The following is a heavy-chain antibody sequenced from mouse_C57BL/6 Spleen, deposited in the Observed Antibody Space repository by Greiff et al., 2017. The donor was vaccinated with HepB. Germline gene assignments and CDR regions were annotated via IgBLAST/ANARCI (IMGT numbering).Heavy chain of an antibody. J-gene: IGHJ4*01. CDR2: INPNNGGT. CDR3: ARWHMGYAMDY. V-gene: IGHV1-26*01. CDR1: GYTFTDYY. Sequence: EVQLQQSGPELVKPGASVKISCKASGYTFTDYYMNWVKQSHGKSLEWIGDINPNNGGTSYNQKFKGKATLTVDKSSSTAYMELRSLTSEDSAVYYCARWHMGYAMDYWGQGTSVTVSS. D-gene: IGHD3-1*01.